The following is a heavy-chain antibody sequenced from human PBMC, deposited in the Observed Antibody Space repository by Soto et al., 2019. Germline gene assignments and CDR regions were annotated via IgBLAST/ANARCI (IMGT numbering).Heavy chain of an antibody. CDR3: ARGGVAPTNVLDYFDY. J-gene: IGHJ4*02. CDR1: GGSFSGYY. V-gene: IGHV4-34*01. Sequence: PSETLSLTCAVYGGSFSGYYWTWIRQPPGTGLEWIGEINHSGSTNYNPSLKSRVTISVDTSKNQFSLKLTSVTAADTAVYYCARGGVAPTNVLDYFDYWGQGTLVTVSS. CDR2: INHSGST. D-gene: IGHD2-15*01.